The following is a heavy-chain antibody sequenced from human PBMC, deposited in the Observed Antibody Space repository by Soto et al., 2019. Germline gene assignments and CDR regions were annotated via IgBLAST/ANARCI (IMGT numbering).Heavy chain of an antibody. J-gene: IGHJ4*02. V-gene: IGHV3-23*01. CDR3: AKGLIAAAGIFDY. Sequence: EVQLLESGGGLVQPGGSLRLSCAASGFTFSSYAMSWVRQAAGKGLEWVSAISGSGASTYYADSVKGRFTISRDNSKNTLYLQMNSLRAEDTAVYYCAKGLIAAAGIFDYWGQGTLVTVSS. D-gene: IGHD6-13*01. CDR1: GFTFSSYA. CDR2: ISGSGAST.